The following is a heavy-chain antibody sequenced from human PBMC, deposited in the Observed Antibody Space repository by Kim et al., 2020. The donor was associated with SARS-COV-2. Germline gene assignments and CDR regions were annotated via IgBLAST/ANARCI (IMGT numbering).Heavy chain of an antibody. Sequence: GGSLRLSCAASGFTFSSYGMHWVRQAPGKGLEWVAVIWYDGSNKYYADSVKGRFTISRDNSKNTLYLQMNSLRAEDTAVYYCAKDWVESGVAAADHYGMDVWGQGTTVTVSS. D-gene: IGHD6-13*01. CDR1: GFTFSSYG. CDR2: IWYDGSNK. V-gene: IGHV3-33*06. J-gene: IGHJ6*02. CDR3: AKDWVESGVAAADHYGMDV.